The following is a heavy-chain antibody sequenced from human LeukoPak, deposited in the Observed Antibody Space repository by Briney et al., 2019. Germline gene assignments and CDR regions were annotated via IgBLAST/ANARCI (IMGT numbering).Heavy chain of an antibody. CDR3: TTDISGYYSFDY. V-gene: IGHV3-30*04. CDR1: GFTFSSYA. J-gene: IGHJ4*02. CDR2: ISYDGSNK. D-gene: IGHD3-22*01. Sequence: GGSLRLSCAASGFTFSSYAMHWVRQAPGKGLEWVAVISYDGSNKYYADSVKGRFTISRDNSKNTLYLQMNSLRAEDTAVYYCTTDISGYYSFDYWGQGTLVTVSS.